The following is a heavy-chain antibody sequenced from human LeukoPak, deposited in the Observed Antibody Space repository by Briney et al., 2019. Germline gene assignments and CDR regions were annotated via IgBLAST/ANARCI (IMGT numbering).Heavy chain of an antibody. CDR2: IYPGDSDT. V-gene: IGHV5-51*01. J-gene: IGHJ4*02. D-gene: IGHD3-22*01. Sequence: GESLKISCKGSGYSFTSYWISWVRQMPGKGLEWMGIIYPGDSDTRYSPSFQGQVTISADKSISTAYLQWSSLKASDTAMYYCARHIEDYYDSSGYYPPYYFDYWGQGTLVTVSS. CDR1: GYSFTSYW. CDR3: ARHIEDYYDSSGYYPPYYFDY.